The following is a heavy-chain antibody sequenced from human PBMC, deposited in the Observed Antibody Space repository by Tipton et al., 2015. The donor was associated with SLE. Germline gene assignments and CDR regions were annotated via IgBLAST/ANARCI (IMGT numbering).Heavy chain of an antibody. V-gene: IGHV3-7*01. CDR2: IKQDGSER. J-gene: IGHJ4*02. CDR1: GFTFSSYW. D-gene: IGHD3-10*01. Sequence: AVSGFTFSSYWMSWVRQAPGKGLEWVANIKQDGSERYYADSVEDRFAISRDNAKNSLYLQMNSLRAEDTAVYYCARPSTTVVPDYWGRGTLVTVSS. CDR3: ARPSTTVVPDY.